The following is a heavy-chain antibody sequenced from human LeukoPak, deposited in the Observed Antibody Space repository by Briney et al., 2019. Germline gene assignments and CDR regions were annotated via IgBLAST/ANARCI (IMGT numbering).Heavy chain of an antibody. J-gene: IGHJ3*01. D-gene: IGHD3-10*01. CDR3: ARLTCSVTCSVGGAFDV. Sequence: SETLSLTCSVSGDSMSSGGYLWTWIRHHPGKGLEWIGYIFYSGDSYYSPSLQGRLLISVDRSQKQFSLRMTSATAADTAVYYCARLTCSVTCSVGGAFDVWGQGTVVTVSS. V-gene: IGHV4-31*03. CDR2: IFYSGDS. CDR1: GDSMSSGGYL.